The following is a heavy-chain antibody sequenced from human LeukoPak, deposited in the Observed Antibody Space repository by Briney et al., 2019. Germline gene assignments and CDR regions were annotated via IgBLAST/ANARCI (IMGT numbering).Heavy chain of an antibody. J-gene: IGHJ3*02. CDR1: GFIVSSSA. CDR2: ISGSGGST. Sequence: GGSLRLSCAASGFIVSSSAMRWVRQAPGKWLEWVSAISGSGGSTYYADSVKGRFTISRDNSKNTLYLQMNSLRAEDTAVYYCAKTQEWELPIWGQGTMVTVSS. V-gene: IGHV3-23*01. CDR3: AKTQEWELPI. D-gene: IGHD1-26*01.